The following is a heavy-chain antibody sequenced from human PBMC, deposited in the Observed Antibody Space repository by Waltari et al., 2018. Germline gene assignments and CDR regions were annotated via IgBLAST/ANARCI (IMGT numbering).Heavy chain of an antibody. CDR3: AMGVGEPSGYYYYYYMDV. CDR2: IYTRWST. D-gene: IGHD1-26*01. V-gene: IGHV4-4*07. CDR1: GGSISSYY. Sequence: QVQLQESGPGLVKPSETLSLTCTVSGGSISSYYWSWIRQPAGKGLEWIGRIYTRWSTNYNPSLKSRVTMSVDTSKNQFSLKLSSVTAADTAVYYCAMGVGEPSGYYYYYYMDVWGKGTTVTISS. J-gene: IGHJ6*03.